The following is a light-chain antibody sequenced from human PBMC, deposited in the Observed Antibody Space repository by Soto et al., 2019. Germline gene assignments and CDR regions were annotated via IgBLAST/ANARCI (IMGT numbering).Light chain of an antibody. V-gene: IGKV3-15*01. CDR3: QQYNNGPPWT. CDR1: QNVGTN. Sequence: DTELTQSPATLSVSPGERATLSCRASQNVGTNLAWYQQRAGQAPRLLIYGASTRAFGVAARFSGGGSGPEFTLTISSLQSEDFAVYHCQQYNNGPPWTFGQGTKVDIK. CDR2: GAS. J-gene: IGKJ1*01.